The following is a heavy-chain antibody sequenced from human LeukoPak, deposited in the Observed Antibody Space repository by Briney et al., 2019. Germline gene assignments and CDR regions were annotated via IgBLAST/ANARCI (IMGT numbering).Heavy chain of an antibody. D-gene: IGHD1-26*01. CDR2: VSYDGSGE. CDR3: ARDGVGTAFDL. CDR1: GFIFRSYS. J-gene: IGHJ3*01. Sequence: PGRSLRLSCAASGFIFRSYSMHWVRQAPGKGLEWVAVVSYDGSGENYADSVNGRFTISRDNSKNTLYLQMNSLRAEDTAVFYCARDGVGTAFDLWGQGTMVTGSS. V-gene: IGHV3-30*01.